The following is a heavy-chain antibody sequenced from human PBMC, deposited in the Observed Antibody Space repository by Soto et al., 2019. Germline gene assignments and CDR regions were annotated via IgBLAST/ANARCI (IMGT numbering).Heavy chain of an antibody. CDR2: ISAYNGNT. V-gene: IGHV1-18*01. CDR3: ARVQDIVLMVYAPNWFDP. D-gene: IGHD2-8*01. J-gene: IGHJ5*02. Sequence: ASVKVSCKASGYTFTSYGISWLRQAPGQGLEWMGWISAYNGNTNYAQKLQGRVTMTTDTSTSTAYMELRSLRSDDTAVYYCARVQDIVLMVYAPNWFDPWGQGTLVTVSS. CDR1: GYTFTSYG.